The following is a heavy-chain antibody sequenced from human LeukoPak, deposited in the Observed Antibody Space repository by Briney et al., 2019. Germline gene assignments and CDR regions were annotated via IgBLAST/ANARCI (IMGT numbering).Heavy chain of an antibody. CDR2: IIPILGIA. CDR3: ASPVAVASTHFDY. Sequence: GASVKVSCKASGGTFSSYTISWVRQAPGQGLEWMGRIIPILGIANYAQKFQGRVTITADKSTSTAYMELSSLRSEDTAVYYCASPVAVASTHFDYWGQGTLVAVSS. CDR1: GGTFSSYT. D-gene: IGHD6-19*01. J-gene: IGHJ4*02. V-gene: IGHV1-69*02.